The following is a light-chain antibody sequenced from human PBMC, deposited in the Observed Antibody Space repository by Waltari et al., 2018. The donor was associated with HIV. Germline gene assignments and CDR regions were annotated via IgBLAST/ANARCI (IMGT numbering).Light chain of an antibody. CDR2: TSR. J-gene: IGLJ2*01. V-gene: IGLV1-40*01. Sequence: QSILTQPPSVSGAPGQRVIISCNGTRSNIGAGYDVHWYQHFPGAAPKVLIYTSRPGPSRVPDRCSGSKSGTSASLAISGLQAEDEADYYCQSYDSSRSGSVFGGGTKLTVL. CDR3: QSYDSSRSGSV. CDR1: RSNIGAGYD.